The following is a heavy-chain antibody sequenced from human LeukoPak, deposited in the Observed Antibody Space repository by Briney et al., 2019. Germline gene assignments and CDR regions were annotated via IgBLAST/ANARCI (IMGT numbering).Heavy chain of an antibody. CDR3: ARGGLRTMVRGVIIILNWFDP. Sequence: GGSLRLSCAASGFTFSSYAMHWVRQAPGKGLEWVAVISYDGSNKYYADSVKGRFTTSRDNSRNTLYLQMNSLRAEDTAVYYCARGGLRTMVRGVIIILNWFDPWGQGTLVTVSS. J-gene: IGHJ5*02. CDR2: ISYDGSNK. CDR1: GFTFSSYA. V-gene: IGHV3-30*04. D-gene: IGHD3-10*01.